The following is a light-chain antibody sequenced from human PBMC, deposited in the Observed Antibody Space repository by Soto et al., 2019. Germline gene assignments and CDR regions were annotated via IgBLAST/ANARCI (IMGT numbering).Light chain of an antibody. CDR1: SSDVGSYNL. CDR3: CSYAGSSTVV. V-gene: IGLV2-23*01. Sequence: SALTQPASVSGSPGQSITISCTGTSSDVGSYNLVSWYQQHPGKAPKLMIYEGSKRPSGVSNRFSGSKSGNTASLTISGLQAEDEADYYCCSYAGSSTVVFGTGTKVTVL. CDR2: EGS. J-gene: IGLJ1*01.